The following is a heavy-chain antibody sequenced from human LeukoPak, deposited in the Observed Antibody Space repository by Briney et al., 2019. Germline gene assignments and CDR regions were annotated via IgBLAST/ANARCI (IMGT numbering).Heavy chain of an antibody. D-gene: IGHD6-6*01. V-gene: IGHV3-48*01. CDR3: AREYSSSSGRSFDY. J-gene: IGHJ4*02. Sequence: PGGSLRLSCAASAFTFSGYSMNWVRQAPGKRLEWVSYISPSATTIYYADSVKGRFTISRDNAKNSLYLQMNSLRAEDTAVYYCAREYSSSSGRSFDYWGQGTLVTVSS. CDR1: AFTFSGYS. CDR2: ISPSATTI.